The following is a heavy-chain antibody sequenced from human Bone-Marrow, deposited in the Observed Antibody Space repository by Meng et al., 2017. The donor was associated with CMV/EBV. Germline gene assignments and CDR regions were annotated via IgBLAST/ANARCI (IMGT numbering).Heavy chain of an antibody. D-gene: IGHD2-2*01. V-gene: IGHV3-21*01. Sequence: GESLKISCEASGFSFSIYSMNWVCQAPGKGLEWVSSISSSSNYIYYADSVKGRFTISRDNAKNSLYLQMNSLRAEDTAVYYCAREGYCSTTTCYSQVSDYWGQGTLVTVSS. J-gene: IGHJ4*02. CDR1: GFSFSIYS. CDR2: ISSSSNYI. CDR3: AREGYCSTTTCYSQVSDY.